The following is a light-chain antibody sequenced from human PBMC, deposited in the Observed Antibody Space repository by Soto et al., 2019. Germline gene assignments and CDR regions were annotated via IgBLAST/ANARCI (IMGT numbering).Light chain of an antibody. CDR2: DAS. V-gene: IGKV3-20*01. CDR1: QSVSSTF. CDR3: QQYGNSPYT. J-gene: IGKJ2*01. Sequence: EIVLMQSPSTLSLSPGERATLSCRARQSVSSTFLSWYQQKPGQAPRLLIFDASTRASGIPDRFSGSGSGTDFTLTISLREPEYCAVYFCQQYGNSPYTFGQGTKLEL.